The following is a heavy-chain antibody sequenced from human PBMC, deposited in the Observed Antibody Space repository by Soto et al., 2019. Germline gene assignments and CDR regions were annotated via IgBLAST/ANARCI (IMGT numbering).Heavy chain of an antibody. V-gene: IGHV2-5*01. CDR1: GFSLSTSGVG. CDR2: IYWNDDK. CDR3: AHSGSSSWQGDYGMDV. J-gene: IGHJ6*02. D-gene: IGHD6-13*01. Sequence: SGPTLVKPTQTLTLTCTFSGFSLSTSGVGVGWIRQPPGKALEWLALIYWNDDKRYSPSLKSRLTITKDTSKNQVVLTMTNMDPVDTATYYCAHSGSSSWQGDYGMDVWGQGTTVTVSS.